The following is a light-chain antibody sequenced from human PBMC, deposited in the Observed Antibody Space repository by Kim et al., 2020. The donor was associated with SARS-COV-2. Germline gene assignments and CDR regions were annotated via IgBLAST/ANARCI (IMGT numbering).Light chain of an antibody. Sequence: EIVMTQSPATLSVSPGERATLSCRASQSVNSNLAWFQQKPGQAPRLLIYGASTRATGIPARFSGSGSGTEFTLTIGSLQSEDFAVYYCQQYNNWSPYTFGQGTKLEI. J-gene: IGKJ2*01. CDR1: QSVNSN. CDR3: QQYNNWSPYT. V-gene: IGKV3-15*01. CDR2: GAS.